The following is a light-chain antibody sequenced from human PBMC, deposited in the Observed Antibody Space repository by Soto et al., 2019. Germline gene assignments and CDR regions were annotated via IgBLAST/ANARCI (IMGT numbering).Light chain of an antibody. CDR1: QSVSSN. CDR2: GAS. Sequence: EIVRTQSPATLSVSPGERATLSCRASQSVSSNLAWYQQKPGQAPRLLIYGASTRATGIPARFSGSGSGTEFTLTISSLLSEDFAVYYCQQYNNWPPCTFGQGTKVELK. CDR3: QQYNNWPPCT. V-gene: IGKV3-15*01. J-gene: IGKJ1*01.